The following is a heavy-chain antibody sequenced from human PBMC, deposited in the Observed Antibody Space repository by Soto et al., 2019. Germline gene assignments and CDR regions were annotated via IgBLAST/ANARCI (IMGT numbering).Heavy chain of an antibody. J-gene: IGHJ6*02. CDR3: ARDPYYDSSGYLASYGMDV. Sequence: EVQLVESGGGLVQPGGSLRLSCAASGFTVSSNYMSWVRQAPGKGLEWVSVIYSGGSTYYADSMKGRFTISRHNSKNTLYLQMNSLRAEDTAVYYCARDPYYDSSGYLASYGMDVWGQGTTVTVSS. CDR1: GFTVSSNY. V-gene: IGHV3-53*04. D-gene: IGHD3-22*01. CDR2: IYSGGST.